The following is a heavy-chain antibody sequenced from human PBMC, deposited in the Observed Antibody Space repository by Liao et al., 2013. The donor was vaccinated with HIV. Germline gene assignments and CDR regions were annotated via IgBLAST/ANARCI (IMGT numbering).Heavy chain of an antibody. Sequence: QVQLQQWGAGLLKPSETLSLTCAVYGGSFSGYSWSWIRQPPGKGLEWIGEINHSGSTNYNPSLKSRVTISVDTSKNQFSLKLSSVTAADTAVYYCARGFRLRLGLVDYWGQGTLVTVSS. CDR3: ARGFRLRLGLVDY. CDR1: GGSFSGYS. V-gene: IGHV4-34*01. J-gene: IGHJ4*02. D-gene: IGHD3-16*01. CDR2: INHSGST.